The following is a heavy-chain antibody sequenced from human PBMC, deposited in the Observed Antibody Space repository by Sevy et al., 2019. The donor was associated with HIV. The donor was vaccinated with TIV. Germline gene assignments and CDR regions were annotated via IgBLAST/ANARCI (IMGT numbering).Heavy chain of an antibody. V-gene: IGHV3-23*01. CDR3: AREGCTRPHDY. CDR1: GFAFYAFS. CDR2: LSFGWGRL. Sequence: GGPLRPPFAAPGFAFYAFSISWIRKAPGKGLEWVATLSFGWGRLNSADPVKARFTISRENSKNSFYLQMDNLRVEDTALYYCAREGCTRPHDYWGQGTRVTVSS. J-gene: IGHJ4*02. D-gene: IGHD2-8*01.